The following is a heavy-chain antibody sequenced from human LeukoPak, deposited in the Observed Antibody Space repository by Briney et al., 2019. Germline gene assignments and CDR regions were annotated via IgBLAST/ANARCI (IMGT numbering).Heavy chain of an antibody. CDR2: ISGSGGST. CDR1: GFTFSSYA. J-gene: IGHJ4*02. CDR3: AKDQWELLGYFDY. D-gene: IGHD1-26*01. V-gene: IGHV3-23*01. Sequence: GGSLRLSCAASGFTFSSYAMSWVRQAPGKGLEWVSAISGSGGSTYYADSVKGRFTIARDNSKNTLYLQMNSLRAEDTAVYYCAKDQWELLGYFDYWGQGTLVTVSS.